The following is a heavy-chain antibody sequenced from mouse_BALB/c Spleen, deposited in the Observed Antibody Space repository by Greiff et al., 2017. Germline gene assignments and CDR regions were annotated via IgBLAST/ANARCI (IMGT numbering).Heavy chain of an antibody. CDR1: GFTFSSYT. Sequence: EVQLVESGGGLVQPGGSLKLSCAASGFTFSSYTMSWVRQTPEKRLEWVAYISSGGGSTYYPDTVKGRFTISRDNAKNTLYLQMSSLKSEDTAMYYCARGDGNYVGYAMDYWGQGTSVTVSA. J-gene: IGHJ4*01. D-gene: IGHD2-1*01. CDR2: ISSGGGST. V-gene: IGHV5-12-2*01. CDR3: ARGDGNYVGYAMDY.